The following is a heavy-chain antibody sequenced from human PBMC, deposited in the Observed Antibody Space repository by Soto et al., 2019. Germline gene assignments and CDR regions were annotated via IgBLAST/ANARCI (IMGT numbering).Heavy chain of an antibody. D-gene: IGHD2-2*01. Sequence: SETLSLTCTVSGGSISSYYWSWIRQPPGKGLEWIGYIYYSGSTNYNHSLKSRVTISVDTSKNQFSLKLSSVTAADTAVYYCARATEVVVPAAMTFFDYWGQGTLVTVSS. CDR3: ARATEVVVPAAMTFFDY. CDR2: IYYSGST. V-gene: IGHV4-59*01. CDR1: GGSISSYY. J-gene: IGHJ4*02.